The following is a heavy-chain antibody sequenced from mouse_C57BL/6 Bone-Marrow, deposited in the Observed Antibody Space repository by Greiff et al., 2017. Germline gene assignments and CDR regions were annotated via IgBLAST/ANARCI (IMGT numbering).Heavy chain of an antibody. Sequence: QVQLQQPGAELVMPGASVKLSCKASGYTFTSYWMHWVKQRPGQGLEWIGEIDPSDSYTNYNQKFKGKSTLTVDKSSSTAYMQLSSLTSEDSAVYYCAREGAITTVVDWYFDGWGTGTTVTVSS. CDR3: AREGAITTVVDWYFDG. CDR1: GYTFTSYW. D-gene: IGHD1-1*01. J-gene: IGHJ1*03. CDR2: IDPSDSYT. V-gene: IGHV1-69*01.